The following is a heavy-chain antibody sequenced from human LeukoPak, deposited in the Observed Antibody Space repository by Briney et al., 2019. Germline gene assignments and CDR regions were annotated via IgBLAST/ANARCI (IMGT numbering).Heavy chain of an antibody. CDR2: IYTSGST. CDR1: GGSIGSYY. V-gene: IGHV4-4*07. Sequence: SETLSLTCTVSGGSIGSYYWSWIRQPAGKGLEWIGRIYTSGSTNYNPSLKSRVTMSVDTSKNQFSLKLSSVTAADTAVYYCARDRKHSGYYYGMDVWGQGTTVTVSS. D-gene: IGHD1-26*01. J-gene: IGHJ6*02. CDR3: ARDRKHSGYYYGMDV.